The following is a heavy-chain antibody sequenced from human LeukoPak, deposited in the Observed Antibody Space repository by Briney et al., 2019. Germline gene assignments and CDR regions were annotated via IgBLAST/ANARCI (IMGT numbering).Heavy chain of an antibody. CDR3: ARGQSITIFGVVIPDYFDY. V-gene: IGHV3-11*01. D-gene: IGHD3-3*01. Sequence: GGSLRLSCAASGFTFSDYYMSWIRQAPGKGLEWVSYISSSGSTIYYADSVKGRFTISRDNAKNSQYLQMNSLRAEDTAVYYCARGQSITIFGVVIPDYFDYWGQGTLVTVSS. CDR2: ISSSGSTI. J-gene: IGHJ4*02. CDR1: GFTFSDYY.